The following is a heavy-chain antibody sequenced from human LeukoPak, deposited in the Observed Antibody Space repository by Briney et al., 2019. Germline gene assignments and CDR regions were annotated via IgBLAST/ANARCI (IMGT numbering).Heavy chain of an antibody. V-gene: IGHV1-2*04. CDR2: INPSTGGI. Sequence: ASVKVSCKASGYIFTNNYIHWVRQAPGQGLEWLGWINPSTGGIKYAQQFQGWVTLTRDTSTSTAYLDLSRLKSNDTAVYYCARGYSSMFIDNWGQGTLVSVSS. CDR3: ARGYSSMFIDN. CDR1: GYIFTNNY. J-gene: IGHJ4*02. D-gene: IGHD2-2*01.